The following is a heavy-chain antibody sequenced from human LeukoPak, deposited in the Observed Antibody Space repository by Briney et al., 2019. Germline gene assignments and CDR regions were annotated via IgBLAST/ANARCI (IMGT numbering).Heavy chain of an antibody. CDR2: INHSGST. J-gene: IGHJ4*02. CDR1: GGSFSGYY. Sequence: SSETLSLTCAVYGGSFSGYYWSWIRQPPGKGLEWIGEINHSGSTNYNPSLKSRVTISVDTSKNQFSLKLSSVTAADTAVYYCARTSLGYFDYWGQGTLVTVSS. V-gene: IGHV4-34*01. CDR3: ARTSLGYFDY.